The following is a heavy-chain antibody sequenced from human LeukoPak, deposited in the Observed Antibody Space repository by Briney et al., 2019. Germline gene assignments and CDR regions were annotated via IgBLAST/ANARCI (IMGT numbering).Heavy chain of an antibody. CDR3: ARGSKSWYDDY. CDR1: GGSFSGYY. CDR2: INHSGST. D-gene: IGHD6-13*01. J-gene: IGHJ4*02. V-gene: IGHV4-34*01. Sequence: SETLSLTCAVYGGSFSGYYWSWIRQPPGKGLEWIGEINHSGSTNYNPSLKSRVTISVDTSKNQFSLKLSSVTAADTAVYYCARGSKSWYDDYWGQGTLVTVSS.